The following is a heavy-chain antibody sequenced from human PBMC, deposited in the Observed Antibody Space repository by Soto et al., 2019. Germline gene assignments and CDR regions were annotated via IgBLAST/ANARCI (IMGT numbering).Heavy chain of an antibody. J-gene: IGHJ4*02. CDR1: GDSVSSNSAA. D-gene: IGHD2-2*01. CDR2: TYYRSKWYN. CDR3: ARDSGGWDIVVVPAAGFDY. V-gene: IGHV6-1*01. Sequence: SQTLSLTCAISGDSVSSNSAAWNWIRQSPSRGLEWLGRTYYRSKWYNDYAVSVKSRITINPDTSKNQFSLQLNSVTPEDTAVYYCARDSGGWDIVVVPAAGFDYWGQGTLVTVSS.